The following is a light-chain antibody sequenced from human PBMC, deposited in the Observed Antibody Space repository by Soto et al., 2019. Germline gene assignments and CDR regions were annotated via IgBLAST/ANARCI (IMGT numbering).Light chain of an antibody. CDR1: SSDVGSYNL. J-gene: IGLJ2*01. V-gene: IGLV2-23*02. CDR2: EVS. Sequence: QSALTQPASVSGSPGQSITISCTGTSSDVGSYNLVSWYQQHPGKAPKLMIYEVSKRPSGVSNRFSGSKSGNTASLTISCRHAEDEAEYYCFSCAGSSTLVFGGGTKVTVL. CDR3: FSCAGSSTLV.